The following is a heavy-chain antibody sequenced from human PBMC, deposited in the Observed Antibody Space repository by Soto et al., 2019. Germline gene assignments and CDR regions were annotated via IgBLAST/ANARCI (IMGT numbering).Heavy chain of an antibody. V-gene: IGHV3-7*01. Sequence: EVQLVESGGGLVQPGGSLRLSCATSGFTFSSYWMTWVRQAPGKGLEWVANIKEDGSVKYYVDSVKGRFTISRDNAKYSLYLQMNSLRAEDTAVYYCVSDATRGGDFDYWGQGTLITVSS. CDR1: GFTFSSYW. CDR3: VSDATRGGDFDY. CDR2: IKEDGSVK. J-gene: IGHJ4*02. D-gene: IGHD1-1*01.